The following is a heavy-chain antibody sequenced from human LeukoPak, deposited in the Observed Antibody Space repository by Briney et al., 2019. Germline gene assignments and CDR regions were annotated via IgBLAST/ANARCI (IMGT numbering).Heavy chain of an antibody. D-gene: IGHD6-6*01. CDR2: ISSRSDYI. CDR3: ARGLSGYASSLGY. CDR1: GFTFSSYS. V-gene: IGHV3-21*01. J-gene: IGHJ4*02. Sequence: PGGSLRLSCVASGFTFSSYSMNWVRQAPGKGLEWVSSISSRSDYIFYADSVKGRFSISRDNAKNTLYLQMNSLRAEDTAVYYCARGLSGYASSLGYWGQGTLVTVSA.